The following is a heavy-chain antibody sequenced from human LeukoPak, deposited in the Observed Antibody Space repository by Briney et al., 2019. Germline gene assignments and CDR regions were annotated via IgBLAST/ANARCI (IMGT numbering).Heavy chain of an antibody. CDR1: GFTFSSYG. V-gene: IGHV3-30*18. Sequence: PGGSLRLSCAASGFTFSSYGMHWVRQAPGKGLEWVAVISYDGSNKYYADSVKGRFTISRDNSKNTLYLQMNSLRAEDTAVYYCAKEIVVATIGVDYWGQGTLVTVSS. CDR3: AKEIVVATIGVDY. CDR2: ISYDGSNK. D-gene: IGHD5-12*01. J-gene: IGHJ4*02.